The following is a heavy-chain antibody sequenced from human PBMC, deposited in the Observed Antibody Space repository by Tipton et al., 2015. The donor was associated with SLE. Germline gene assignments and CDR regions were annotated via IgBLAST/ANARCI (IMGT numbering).Heavy chain of an antibody. D-gene: IGHD6-19*01. CDR3: ARLSRDRAVAGFNWFDP. J-gene: IGHJ5*02. CDR1: GDSISSGTYY. CDR2: IYTSGST. Sequence: TLSLTCTVSGDSISSGTYYWSWIRQPAGRQLEWIGRIYTSGSTNYNPSLKSRVTISVDTSKNQFSLKLSSVTAADTAVYYCARLSRDRAVAGFNWFDPWGQGTLVTVSS. V-gene: IGHV4-61*02.